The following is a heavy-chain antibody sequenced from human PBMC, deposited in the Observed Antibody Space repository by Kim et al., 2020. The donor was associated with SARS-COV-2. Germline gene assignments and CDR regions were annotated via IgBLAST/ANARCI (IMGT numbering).Heavy chain of an antibody. CDR1: GFTFSSYG. CDR3: AKEVATMMDY. D-gene: IGHD5-12*01. CDR2: ISYDGSNK. V-gene: IGHV3-30*18. Sequence: GGSLRLSCAASGFTFSSYGMHWVRQAPGKGLEWVAVISYDGSNKYYADSVKGRFTISRDNSKNTLYLQMNSLRAEDTAVYYCAKEVATMMDYWGQGTLVT. J-gene: IGHJ4*02.